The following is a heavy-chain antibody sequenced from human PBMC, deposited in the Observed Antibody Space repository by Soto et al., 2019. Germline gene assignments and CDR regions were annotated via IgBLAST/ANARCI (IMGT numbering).Heavy chain of an antibody. V-gene: IGHV5-51*01. Sequence: PGESLKISCKGSGYSFTSYWIGWVRQMPGKGLEWMGIIYPGDSDTRYSPSFQGQVTISADKSISTAYLQWSSLKASDTAMYYCARSRTSGWNHDAFDIWAQGTMVTVSS. D-gene: IGHD6-19*01. CDR3: ARSRTSGWNHDAFDI. J-gene: IGHJ3*02. CDR1: GYSFTSYW. CDR2: IYPGDSDT.